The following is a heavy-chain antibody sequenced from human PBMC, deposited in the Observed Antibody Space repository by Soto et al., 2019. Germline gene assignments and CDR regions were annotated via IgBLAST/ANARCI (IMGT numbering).Heavy chain of an antibody. CDR2: INPGGGRT. V-gene: IGHV1-46*02. D-gene: IGHD2-21*02. CDR1: GDTFNSYY. Sequence: QVQLVQSGAEVTKPGASVKISCKASGDTFNSYYIHWVRQAPGRGLEWVAMINPGGGRTKNAQMFQGRVTLTRDTSTGTVDMELSSLTSADTAVYYCARGPSCGGDCYLFDYWGQGSLVTVSS. CDR3: ARGPSCGGDCYLFDY. J-gene: IGHJ4*02.